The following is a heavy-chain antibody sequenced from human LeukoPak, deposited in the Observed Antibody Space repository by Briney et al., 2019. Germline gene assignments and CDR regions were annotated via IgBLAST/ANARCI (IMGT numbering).Heavy chain of an antibody. Sequence: GGSLRLSCAASGFTFSSYSMNWVRQAPGKGLERVSYISSSSSTIYYADSVKGRFTISRGNAKNSLYLQMNSLRAEDTAVYYCAELGITMIGGVWGKGTTVTIFS. CDR1: GFTFSSYS. V-gene: IGHV3-48*01. CDR3: AELGITMIGGV. J-gene: IGHJ6*04. D-gene: IGHD3-10*02. CDR2: ISSSSSTI.